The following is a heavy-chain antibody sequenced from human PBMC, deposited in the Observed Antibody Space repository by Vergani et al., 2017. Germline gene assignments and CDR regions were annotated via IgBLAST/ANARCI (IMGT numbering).Heavy chain of an antibody. CDR1: GYSFTSHW. Sequence: EVQLVQSGAEVKKPGESLKISCKGSGYSFTSHWIGWVRQMPGKGLEWMGIIYPGDSDTRYSPSFQGQVTISADKSISTAYLQWSSLKASDTAMYYCARHDRKSPAARQDGDYYYGMDVWGQGTTVTVSS. CDR2: IYPGDSDT. J-gene: IGHJ6*02. CDR3: ARHDRKSPAARQDGDYYYGMDV. D-gene: IGHD6-6*01. V-gene: IGHV5-51*01.